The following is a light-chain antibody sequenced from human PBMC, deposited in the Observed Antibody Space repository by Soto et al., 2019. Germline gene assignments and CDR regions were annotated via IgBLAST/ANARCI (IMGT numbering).Light chain of an antibody. J-gene: IGKJ5*01. V-gene: IGKV3-11*01. CDR3: PQRTNLRFS. CDR1: QIVSIY. CDR2: DAS. Sequence: IVGTQYAFTVSLLIGERATXSCRASQIVSIYLAWYQQKPGHAPSLLIYDASNRATGIPARFSGSGSGTDFTLTISILDPEDFTVYYSPQRTNLRFSFRQATSLE.